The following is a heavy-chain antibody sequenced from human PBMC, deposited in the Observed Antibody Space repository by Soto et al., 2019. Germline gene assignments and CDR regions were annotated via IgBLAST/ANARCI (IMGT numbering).Heavy chain of an antibody. V-gene: IGHV3-23*01. Sequence: EVQLLESGGGLVQPGGSLRLSCAASGFTFSSYAMSWVRQAPGKGLEWVSAISGSGGSTYYADSVKGRFTISRDNSKNTLYLQMNSLRAEDTAVYYRAKAKDLAARPGEPGPFDYWGQGTLVTVSS. J-gene: IGHJ4*02. CDR2: ISGSGGST. CDR1: GFTFSSYA. CDR3: AKAKDLAARPGEPGPFDY. D-gene: IGHD6-6*01.